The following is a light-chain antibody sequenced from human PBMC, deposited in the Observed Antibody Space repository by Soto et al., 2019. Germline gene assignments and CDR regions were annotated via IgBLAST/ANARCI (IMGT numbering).Light chain of an antibody. J-gene: IGKJ4*01. CDR2: DAS. CDR3: QQYDNLPLT. CDR1: QDISNY. V-gene: IGKV1-33*01. Sequence: DIQMIQSPSSLSASVGDRFTITCHASQDISNYLNWYQQKPGKAPKLLIYDASNLETGVPSRFSGSGSGTDFTFTISSLQPEDIATYYCQQYDNLPLTFGGGTKVDIK.